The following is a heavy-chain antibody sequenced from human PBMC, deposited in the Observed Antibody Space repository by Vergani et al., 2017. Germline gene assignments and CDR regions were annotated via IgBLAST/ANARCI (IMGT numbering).Heavy chain of an antibody. V-gene: IGHV3-74*01. Sequence: EVQLVESGGGLIHPGGSLRLSCEGSGFSFSGYWMHWVRQSPEKGLVWVSRIKSDGRIKNYADSVKGRFTISRDNAKNTLYLEMNSLRGDDTAIYYCVRARCSGPCFMSNWFDSWVQGTLVTVSS. CDR3: VRARCSGPCFMSNWFDS. CDR2: IKSDGRIK. CDR1: GFSFSGYW. D-gene: IGHD5-12*01. J-gene: IGHJ5*01.